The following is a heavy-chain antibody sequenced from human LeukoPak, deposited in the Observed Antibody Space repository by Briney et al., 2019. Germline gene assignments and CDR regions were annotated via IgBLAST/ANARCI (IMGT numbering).Heavy chain of an antibody. CDR2: IRQDGSET. CDR1: GFTFSTQW. J-gene: IGHJ4*02. V-gene: IGHV3-7*01. D-gene: IGHD1-26*01. CDR3: ATTTRSQAFDY. Sequence: GGSLRLSCTASGFTFSTQWMSWVRQALGKGLEWVANIRQDGSETQYVDSMKGRFTISRDNAKNSLYLQMNSLRAEDTAMYYCATTTRSQAFDYWGQGTLVTVSS.